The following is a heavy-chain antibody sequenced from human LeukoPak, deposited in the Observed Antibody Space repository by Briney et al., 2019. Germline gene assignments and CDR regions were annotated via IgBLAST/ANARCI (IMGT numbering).Heavy chain of an antibody. CDR3: STLTSRGLSDS. V-gene: IGHV3-15*07. Sequence: GGSLSLSCAAPGFPFSSFAMSWVRQPQGKGLEWVGRIKSKADGETIDYAAPVKGRFTFSRDDSKNMLYLQMNSLKSEDTAVYYCSTLTSRGLSDSWGQGTLVTVSS. D-gene: IGHD1-20*01. CDR1: GFPFSSFA. CDR2: IKSKADGETI. J-gene: IGHJ4*02.